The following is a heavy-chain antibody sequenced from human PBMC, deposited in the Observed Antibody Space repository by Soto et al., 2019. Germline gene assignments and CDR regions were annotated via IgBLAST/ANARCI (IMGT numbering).Heavy chain of an antibody. J-gene: IGHJ6*02. CDR2: ISSSTNTI. D-gene: IGHD1-7*01. V-gene: IGHV3-48*02. CDR1: GFTFSSYS. Sequence: EVHLVESGGGLVQPGGSLRLSCAASGFTFSSYSMNWVRQAPGKGLEWVSYISSSTNTIYYADSVKGRFTISRDNAKNSLYLQMNSLKDEDTAVYYCARAKYNENYRYYYYGMDVWGQGTTVTVSS. CDR3: ARAKYNENYRYYYYGMDV.